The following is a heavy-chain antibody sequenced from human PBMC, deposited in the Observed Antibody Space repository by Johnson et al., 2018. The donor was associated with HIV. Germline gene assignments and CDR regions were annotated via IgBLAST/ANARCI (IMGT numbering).Heavy chain of an antibody. J-gene: IGHJ3*01. CDR3: AREATDAFDF. CDR1: GFTFSSYG. CDR2: ISYDGSNK. V-gene: IGHV3-30*03. Sequence: QVQLVESGGGVVQPGRSLRLSCAASGFTFSSYGMHWVRQAPGKGLEWVAVISYDGSNKYYADSVKGRFTISRDNSKNTLYLQMNSLRAEETAVDYCAREATDAFDFWGQRTIVTV.